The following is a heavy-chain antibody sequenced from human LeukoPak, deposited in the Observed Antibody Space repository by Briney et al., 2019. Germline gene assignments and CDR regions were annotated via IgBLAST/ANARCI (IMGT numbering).Heavy chain of an antibody. CDR2: MNPNSGNT. J-gene: IGHJ3*02. Sequence: ASVKVSCKAPGYTFTSYDIDWVRQATGQGLEWMGWMNPNSGNTGYAQKFQGRVTMTRNTSISTAYMELSSLRSDDTAVYYCAREVVTIFGVAHLPDIWGQGTMVTVSS. V-gene: IGHV1-8*01. CDR1: GYTFTSYD. CDR3: AREVVTIFGVAHLPDI. D-gene: IGHD3-3*01.